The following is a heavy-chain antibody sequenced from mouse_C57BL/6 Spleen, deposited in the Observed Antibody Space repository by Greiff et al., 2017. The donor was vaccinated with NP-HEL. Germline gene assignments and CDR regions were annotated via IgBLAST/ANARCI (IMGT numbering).Heavy chain of an antibody. V-gene: IGHV1-15*01. CDR2: IDPETGGT. CDR3: TRDPYYGSRGFAY. Sequence: QVQLKESGAELVRPGASVTLSCKASGYTFTDYEMHWVKQTPVHGLEWIGAIDPETGGTAYNQKFKGKAILTADKSSSTAYMELRSLTSEDSAVYYCTRDPYYGSRGFAYWGQGTLVTVSA. D-gene: IGHD1-1*01. J-gene: IGHJ3*01. CDR1: GYTFTDYE.